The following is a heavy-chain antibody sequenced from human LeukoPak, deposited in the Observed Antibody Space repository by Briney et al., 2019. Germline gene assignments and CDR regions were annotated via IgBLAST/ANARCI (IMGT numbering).Heavy chain of an antibody. Sequence: PSETLSPTCTVSGGSVSSNTYYWGWIRQPPGKGLEWIGTIYYSVNTYYNPSLKSRVTISVDTSKNQFSLKLSSVTAADTAVYYCASRSFYDSSGYYSPWGQGTMVTVSS. D-gene: IGHD3-22*01. CDR3: ASRSFYDSSGYYSP. V-gene: IGHV4-39*07. CDR2: IYYSVNT. CDR1: GGSVSSNTYY. J-gene: IGHJ3*01.